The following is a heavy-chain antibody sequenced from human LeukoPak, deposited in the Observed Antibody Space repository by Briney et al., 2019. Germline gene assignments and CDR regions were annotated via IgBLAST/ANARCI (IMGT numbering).Heavy chain of an antibody. CDR3: AKGLLSGYDKYLAS. V-gene: IGHV3-21*04. D-gene: IGHD5-12*01. J-gene: IGHJ4*02. CDR1: GFAFETYT. Sequence: PSGSLRLTCVASGFAFETYTMNWVRQAPGKGLEWVSFISSTCSDINYADSVRDRFTISRDNAKNSLFLQMDSLRVEDTAVYYCAKGLLSGYDKYLASWGKETLVTVSS. CDR2: ISSTCSDI.